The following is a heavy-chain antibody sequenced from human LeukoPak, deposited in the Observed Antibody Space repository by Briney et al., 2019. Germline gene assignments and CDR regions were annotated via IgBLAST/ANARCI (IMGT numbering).Heavy chain of an antibody. J-gene: IGHJ3*02. Sequence: SGGSLRLSCAASGFPFSSYAIHWVRQAPGKGLEGVAVISYDADNKHYADSVKGRFTISRDNSKSTLYLKMNSLRADDTAVYYCARPYSGFYAAFDIWGQGTMVTVSS. CDR2: ISYDADNK. V-gene: IGHV3-30-3*01. CDR1: GFPFSSYA. D-gene: IGHD3-10*01. CDR3: ARPYSGFYAAFDI.